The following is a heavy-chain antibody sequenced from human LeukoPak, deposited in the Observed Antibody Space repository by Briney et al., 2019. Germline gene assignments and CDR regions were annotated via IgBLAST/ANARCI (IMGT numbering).Heavy chain of an antibody. CDR1: GFTYSSYS. CDR3: AREMATITLDY. Sequence: GGSLRLSCAASGFTYSSYSMNWVRQAPGKGLEWVSYIRSSNSTIYYADSVKGRFTISRDNAKNSLYLQMNSLRAEDTAVYYCAREMATITLDYWGQGTLVTVSS. V-gene: IGHV3-48*01. J-gene: IGHJ4*02. CDR2: IRSSNSTI. D-gene: IGHD5-24*01.